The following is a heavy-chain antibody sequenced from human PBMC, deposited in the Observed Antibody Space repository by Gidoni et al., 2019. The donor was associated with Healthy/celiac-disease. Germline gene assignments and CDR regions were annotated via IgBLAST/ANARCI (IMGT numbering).Heavy chain of an antibody. D-gene: IGHD2-8*01. CDR1: GYTSQSYA. J-gene: IGHJ4*02. CDR2: INAGNGNT. V-gene: IGHV1-3*01. CDR3: ARGYCTNGVCYTGFDY. Sequence: QVQLVQSGAEVKKPGASVKVSCKASGYTSQSYAMHWVRQAPGPRLEWMGWINAGNGNTKYSQKFQGRVTITRDTSASTAYMELSSLRSEDTAVYYCARGYCTNGVCYTGFDYWGQGTLVTVSS.